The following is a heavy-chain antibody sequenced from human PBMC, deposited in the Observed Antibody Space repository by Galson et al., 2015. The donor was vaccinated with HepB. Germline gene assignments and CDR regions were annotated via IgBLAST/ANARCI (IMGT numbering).Heavy chain of an antibody. Sequence: SLRLSCAASGVTFSSYGMDGVRQAPGKGLEWVAVIWHDGTNKYYADSVKGRFTISIDNSKNTLYLQINSLRAEDTAVYSCARWADRSGRDAFDIWGQGTMVTVSS. CDR1: GVTFSSYG. D-gene: IGHD3-22*01. J-gene: IGHJ3*02. CDR2: IWHDGTNK. V-gene: IGHV3-33*08. CDR3: ARWADRSGRDAFDI.